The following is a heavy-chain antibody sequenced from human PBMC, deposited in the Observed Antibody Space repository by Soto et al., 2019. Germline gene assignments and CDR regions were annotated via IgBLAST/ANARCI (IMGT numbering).Heavy chain of an antibody. CDR1: GFTSSSYW. V-gene: IGHV3-74*01. CDR2: ISNDGTST. CDR3: ARDWYYYDTSDHFSADAFDI. D-gene: IGHD3-22*01. Sequence: GSLRLSCAASGFTSSSYWMHWVRQAPGKGLVWVSRISNDGTSTNYADSVEGRFTISRDNAKNTVYLEMNSLRAEDTAVYYCARDWYYYDTSDHFSADAFDIWGQGTTVTVSS. J-gene: IGHJ3*02.